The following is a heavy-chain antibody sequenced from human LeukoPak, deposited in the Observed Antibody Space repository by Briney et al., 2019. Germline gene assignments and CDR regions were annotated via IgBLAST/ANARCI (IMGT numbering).Heavy chain of an antibody. D-gene: IGHD1-26*01. CDR3: ARDRPGGSYLDFDY. CDR1: GFTVSTNY. Sequence: GGSLRLSCAASGFTVSTNYMSWVRQAPGKGLEWVSVLYTDGHTYYADSVKGRFTISRDNSKNTLYLQMNSLRAEDTAVYYCARDRPGGSYLDFDYWGQGTLVTVSP. CDR2: LYTDGHT. J-gene: IGHJ4*02. V-gene: IGHV3-66*01.